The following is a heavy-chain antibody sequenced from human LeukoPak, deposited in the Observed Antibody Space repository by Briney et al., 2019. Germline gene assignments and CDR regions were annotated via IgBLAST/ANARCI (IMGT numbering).Heavy chain of an antibody. V-gene: IGHV5-51*01. CDR2: IYPGDSDS. J-gene: IGHJ4*02. CDR1: GYXFTNYW. Sequence: GESLKISCQTSGYXFTNYWIGWVRQMPGKGLEWMGIIYPGDSDSRYSPSFQGQVTISADKSVSTAYLQWSSLRASDTAIYYCARASTDNAGWHRGSFGYWGQGTLVTVSS. D-gene: IGHD6-19*01. CDR3: ARASTDNAGWHRGSFGY.